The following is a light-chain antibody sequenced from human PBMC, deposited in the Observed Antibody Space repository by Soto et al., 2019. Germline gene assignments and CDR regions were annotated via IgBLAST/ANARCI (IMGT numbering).Light chain of an antibody. CDR3: SSFRSSSTLPYV. V-gene: IGLV2-14*01. Sequence: QSVLTQPASVSGSPGQSITISCTGTSSDVGGYDYVSWYQQYPGKAPKLIIYEVTNRPSGVSNRFSGSKSGNTASLTISGLRAEDEADYYCSSFRSSSTLPYVFGTGTKGTVL. CDR2: EVT. J-gene: IGLJ1*01. CDR1: SSDVGGYDY.